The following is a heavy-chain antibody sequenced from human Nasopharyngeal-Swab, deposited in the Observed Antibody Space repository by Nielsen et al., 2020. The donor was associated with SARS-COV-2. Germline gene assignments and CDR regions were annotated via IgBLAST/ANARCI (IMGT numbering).Heavy chain of an antibody. V-gene: IGHV1-8*01. CDR2: MNPNSGNT. Sequence: WVRQAPGQGLEWMGWMNPNSGNTGYAQKFQGRVTMTRNTSISTAYMELSSLRSEDMAVYYCARALTVDTAMVIYYYYYYGIDVWGQGTTVTVSS. J-gene: IGHJ6*02. CDR3: ARALTVDTAMVIYYYYYYGIDV. D-gene: IGHD5-18*01.